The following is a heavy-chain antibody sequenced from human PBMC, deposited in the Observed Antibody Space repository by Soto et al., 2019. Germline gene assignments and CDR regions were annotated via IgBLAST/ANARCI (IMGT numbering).Heavy chain of an antibody. D-gene: IGHD5-18*01. V-gene: IGHV1-69*13. Sequence: SVKVSCKASGGTFSSYAISWVRQAPGQGLEWMGGIIPIFGTANYAQKFRGRVTITADESTSTAYMELSSLRSEDTAVYYCARSRALWLVGMDVWGQGTTVTVSS. J-gene: IGHJ6*02. CDR2: IIPIFGTA. CDR1: GGTFSSYA. CDR3: ARSRALWLVGMDV.